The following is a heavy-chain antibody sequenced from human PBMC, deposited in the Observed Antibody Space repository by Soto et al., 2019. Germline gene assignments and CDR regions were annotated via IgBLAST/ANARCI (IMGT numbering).Heavy chain of an antibody. V-gene: IGHV3-11*06. CDR3: ARDEYCTGGSRVLTDY. D-gene: IGHD2-15*01. CDR2: ISSSSSYT. J-gene: IGHJ4*02. CDR1: GFTFSDYY. Sequence: GGSLRLSCAASGFTFSDYYMSWIRQAPGKGLEWVSYISSSSSYTNYADSVKGRFTISRDNAKNSLYLQMNSLRAEDTAVYYCARDEYCTGGSRVLTDYWPQGTLVTVTS.